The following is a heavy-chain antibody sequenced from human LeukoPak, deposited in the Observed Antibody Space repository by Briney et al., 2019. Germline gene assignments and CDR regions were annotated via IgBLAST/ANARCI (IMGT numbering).Heavy chain of an antibody. CDR2: ITDDGYNT. V-gene: IGHV3-23*01. Sequence: QSGGSLRLSCAASGFTFSAFAMTWVRQAPGKGLEWVSTITDDGYNTYSAGSVKGRITFSRDNSKNTLSLQLRSLRAEDTAVYYCAKDLSYTSGASDHWGQGTLVTVSS. D-gene: IGHD6-19*01. CDR1: GFTFSAFA. J-gene: IGHJ4*02. CDR3: AKDLSYTSGASDH.